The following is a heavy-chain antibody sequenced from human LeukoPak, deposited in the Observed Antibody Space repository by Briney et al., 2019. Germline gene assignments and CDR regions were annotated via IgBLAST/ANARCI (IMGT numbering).Heavy chain of an antibody. Sequence: PGGSLRLSCAASGFTFSSYAMTWVRQASGKGLERVSGISGSASSTYYADSVKGRFTISRDSSKNTLYLQMNSLRAEDTAVYYCAKGLAYFDYWGPGTLVTVSS. J-gene: IGHJ4*02. CDR2: ISGSASST. CDR3: AKGLAYFDY. V-gene: IGHV3-23*01. CDR1: GFTFSSYA. D-gene: IGHD6-19*01.